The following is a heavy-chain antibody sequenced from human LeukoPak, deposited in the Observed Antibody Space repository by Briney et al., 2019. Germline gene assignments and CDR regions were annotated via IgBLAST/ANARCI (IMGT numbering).Heavy chain of an antibody. J-gene: IGHJ6*03. CDR2: IIPIFGTA. V-gene: IGHV1-69*13. Sequence: AAVKVSRKASGGTFSSYAISWVRQAPGQGLEWMGGIIPIFGTANYAQKFQGRVTITADESTSTAYMELSSLRSEDTAVYYCARAVEMATIHYYYCYYMDVWGKVATVTVSS. D-gene: IGHD5-24*01. CDR3: ARAVEMATIHYYYCYYMDV. CDR1: GGTFSSYA.